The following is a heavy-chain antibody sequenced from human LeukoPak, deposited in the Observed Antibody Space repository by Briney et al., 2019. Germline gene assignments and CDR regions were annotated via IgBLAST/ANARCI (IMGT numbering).Heavy chain of an antibody. CDR1: GGSISSSGYY. CDR2: IYYSGST. V-gene: IGHV4-39*01. D-gene: IGHD1-26*01. J-gene: IGHJ5*02. Sequence: SETLSLTCTVSGGSISSSGYYWGWIRQPPGKGLEWIASIYYSGSTYYNLSLKSRVTISVDTSKNQLSLKLSSLTAADTAVYYCARHEYSGSYYGLSWFDPWGQGTLVTVSS. CDR3: ARHEYSGSYYGLSWFDP.